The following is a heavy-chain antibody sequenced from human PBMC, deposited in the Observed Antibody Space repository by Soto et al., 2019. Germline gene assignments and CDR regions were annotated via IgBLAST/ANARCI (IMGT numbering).Heavy chain of an antibody. CDR2: IYHSGST. J-gene: IGHJ4*02. V-gene: IGHV4-30-2*01. D-gene: IGHD1-26*01. CDR1: GGSISSGGYS. CDR3: AAGGGPPRYY. Sequence: QLQLQESGSGLVKPSQTLSLTCAVSGGSISSGGYSWSWIRQPPGKGLEWIGYIYHSGSTYYNPSLESRSTIPVARPKTQFSRKLSSVPAADTAVYYCAAGGGPPRYYWGQGTLVTVSS.